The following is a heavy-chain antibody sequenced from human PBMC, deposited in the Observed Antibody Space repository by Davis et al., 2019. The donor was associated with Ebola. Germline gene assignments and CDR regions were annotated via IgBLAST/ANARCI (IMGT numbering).Heavy chain of an antibody. J-gene: IGHJ6*02. CDR1: GFTFSSYA. D-gene: IGHD2-15*01. Sequence: GESLKISCAASGFTFSSYAMSWVRQAPGKGLEWVSAISGSGGSTYYADSVKGRFTISRDNSKNTLYLQMNSLRAEDTAVYYCAKKGRYCSGGSCYPYYYGMDVWGQGTTVTVSS. V-gene: IGHV3-23*01. CDR2: ISGSGGST. CDR3: AKKGRYCSGGSCYPYYYGMDV.